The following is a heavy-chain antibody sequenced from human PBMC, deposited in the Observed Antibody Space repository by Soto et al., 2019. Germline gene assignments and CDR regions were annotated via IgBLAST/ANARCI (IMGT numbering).Heavy chain of an antibody. Sequence: SETLSLTCAVSGYSISSGYHWGWIRQPPGKGLEWIGSIYHSGSTYYNPSLKSRVTISVDTSKNQFSLNLTSVTAADTAVYYCARESDFWDDAYMRTFDIWGQGTKVTVSS. D-gene: IGHD3-3*01. CDR2: IYHSGST. V-gene: IGHV4-38-2*02. J-gene: IGHJ3*02. CDR1: GYSISSGYH. CDR3: ARESDFWDDAYMRTFDI.